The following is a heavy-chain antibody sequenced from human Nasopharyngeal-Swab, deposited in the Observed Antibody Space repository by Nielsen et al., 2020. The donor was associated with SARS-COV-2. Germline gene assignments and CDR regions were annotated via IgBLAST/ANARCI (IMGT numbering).Heavy chain of an antibody. CDR2: IIPIFGTA. J-gene: IGHJ6*02. Sequence: SVKVSCKASGGTFSSYAISWVRQAPGQGLEWMGGIIPIFGTANYAQKFQGRVTITADKSTSTAYMELSSLRSEDTAVYYCARSITMVRGVMYLDVWGQGTTVNVSS. D-gene: IGHD3-10*01. CDR1: GGTFSSYA. CDR3: ARSITMVRGVMYLDV. V-gene: IGHV1-69*06.